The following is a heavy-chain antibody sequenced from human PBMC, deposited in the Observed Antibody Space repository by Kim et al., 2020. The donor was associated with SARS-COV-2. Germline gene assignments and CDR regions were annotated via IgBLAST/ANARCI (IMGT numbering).Heavy chain of an antibody. CDR1: GFTFDDYA. J-gene: IGHJ4*02. CDR2: ISWNSGSI. Sequence: GGSLRLSCAASGFTFDDYAMHWVRQAPGKGLEWVSGISWNSGSIGYADSVKGRFTISRDNAKNSLYLQMNSLRAEDTALYYCAKEDDSYGDFDYWGQGTLVTVSS. V-gene: IGHV3-9*01. CDR3: AKEDDSYGDFDY. D-gene: IGHD5-18*01.